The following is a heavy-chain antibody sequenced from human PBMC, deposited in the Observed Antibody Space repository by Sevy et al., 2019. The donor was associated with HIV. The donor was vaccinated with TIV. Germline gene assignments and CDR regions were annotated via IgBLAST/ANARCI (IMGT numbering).Heavy chain of an antibody. V-gene: IGHV3-74*01. J-gene: IGHJ3*02. CDR3: ARDSSARSDSGLSSSWVFAFDI. CDR2: INSVGSDT. D-gene: IGHD6-13*01. Sequence: GGSLRLSCAASGFTFSSYWMHWVRQAPGKGLVWVSRINSVGSDTHYADSVKGRSTISRDNAEKTLYLQMNSLRAEDTALYFCARDSSARSDSGLSSSWVFAFDIWGQGTMVTVSS. CDR1: GFTFSSYW.